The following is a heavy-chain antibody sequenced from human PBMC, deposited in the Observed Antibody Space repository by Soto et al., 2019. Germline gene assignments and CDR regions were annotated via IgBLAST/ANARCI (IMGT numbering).Heavy chain of an antibody. Sequence: QVQLVESGGGVVQPGRSLRLSCAASGFIFSGYGMHWVRQAPGKGLEWVAVIWYDESNKYYSDSVKGRFTISRDKSKNIVSLQTSSLRDEDTAVYYCARERVLGSYYFGMDVWGQGTTVTVSS. CDR3: ARERVLGSYYFGMDV. D-gene: IGHD3-3*02. CDR2: IWYDESNK. CDR1: GFIFSGYG. J-gene: IGHJ6*02. V-gene: IGHV3-33*01.